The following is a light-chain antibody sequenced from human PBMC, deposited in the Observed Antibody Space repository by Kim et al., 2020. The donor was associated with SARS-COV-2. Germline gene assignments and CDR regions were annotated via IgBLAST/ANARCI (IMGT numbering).Light chain of an antibody. J-gene: IGKJ3*01. CDR3: QQSYITPFT. Sequence: ASVGDRVTITCRTTQSISSHLKWYQQKPVRAPKLLISAAPTLQGGVPSKFSGSGSETDFTLTISSLQPEDLATYYCQQSYITPFTFTPGTKVDIK. V-gene: IGKV1-39*01. CDR1: QSISSH. CDR2: AAP.